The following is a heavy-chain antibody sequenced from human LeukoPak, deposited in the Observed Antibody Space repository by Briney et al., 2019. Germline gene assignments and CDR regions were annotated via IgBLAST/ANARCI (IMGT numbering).Heavy chain of an antibody. D-gene: IGHD6-13*01. V-gene: IGHV3-23*01. Sequence: GGSLRLSCAASGFTFSNYAMSWVPQAPGKGLEWVSPISGNGGSTYYADSVKGRFTISRDNSKNTVYLQMSSLRVEDTAVYYCAKRIAATSFDYWGQGTLVTVSS. CDR3: AKRIAATSFDY. CDR1: GFTFSNYA. CDR2: ISGNGGST. J-gene: IGHJ4*02.